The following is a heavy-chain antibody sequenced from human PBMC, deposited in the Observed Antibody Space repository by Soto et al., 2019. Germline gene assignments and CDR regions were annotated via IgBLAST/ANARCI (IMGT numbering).Heavy chain of an antibody. J-gene: IGHJ6*02. CDR2: IVPRFGSP. V-gene: IGHV1-69*06. CDR3: TRDRIQLRLGKYSFNGMDV. D-gene: IGHD3-16*01. Sequence: QVQLVQSGAEMRKPGSSLRVSCKASGGTFSDYAFSWVRQAPGQGLEWMGGIVPRFGSPNYAQKFGGRVTIPADTSTSTVYMELSGLRFDDTAVYFCTRDRIQLRLGKYSFNGMDVWGQGTTITVSS. CDR1: GGTFSDYA.